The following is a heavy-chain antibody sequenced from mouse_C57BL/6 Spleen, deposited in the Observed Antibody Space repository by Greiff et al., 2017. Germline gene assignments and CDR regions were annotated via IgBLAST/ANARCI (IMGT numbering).Heavy chain of an antibody. CDR1: GYSITSGYY. CDR3: ARDIGSSYGYFDV. CDR2: ISYDGSN. V-gene: IGHV3-6*01. Sequence: EVKLMESGPGLVKPSQSLSLTCSVTGYSITSGYYWNWIRQFPGNKLEWMGYISYDGSNNYNPSLKNRISITRDTSKNQFFLKLNSVTTEDTATYYCARDIGSSYGYFDVWGTGTTVTVSS. J-gene: IGHJ1*03. D-gene: IGHD1-1*01.